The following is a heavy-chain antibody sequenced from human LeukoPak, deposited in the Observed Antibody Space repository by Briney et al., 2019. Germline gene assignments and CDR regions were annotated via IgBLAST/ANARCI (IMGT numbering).Heavy chain of an antibody. CDR3: ARNSSDWYGYMDV. V-gene: IGHV1-18*01. J-gene: IGHJ6*04. CDR2: ISTYNGYA. Sequence: ASVKVSYTASGYTFTSYGISWVRQAPGQGLEWMGRISTYNGYANYAQKLQGRVTMTTETSTSTAYMELRSLRSDDTAVYYCARNSSDWYGYMDVWGKGTTVTVSS. D-gene: IGHD6-19*01. CDR1: GYTFTSYG.